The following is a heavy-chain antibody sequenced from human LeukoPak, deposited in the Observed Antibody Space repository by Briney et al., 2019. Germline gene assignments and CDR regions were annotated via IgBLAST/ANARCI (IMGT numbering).Heavy chain of an antibody. V-gene: IGHV4-39*01. CDR3: ARQGYGSFPPHRGHYFDY. D-gene: IGHD3-10*01. CDR1: GGSISSSGYY. J-gene: IGHJ4*02. Sequence: SETLSLTCAVSGGSISSSGYYWGWIRQPPGKGLEWIGSIYYSGSTYYNPSLKSRVTISVDTSKNQFSLKLSSVTAADTAVYYCARQGYGSFPPHRGHYFDYWGQGTLVTVSS. CDR2: IYYSGST.